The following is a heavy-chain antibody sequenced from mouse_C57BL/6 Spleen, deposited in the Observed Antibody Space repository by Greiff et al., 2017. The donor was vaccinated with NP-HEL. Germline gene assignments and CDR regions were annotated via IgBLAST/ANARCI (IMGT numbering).Heavy chain of an antibody. D-gene: IGHD1-1*01. V-gene: IGHV1-7*01. Sequence: VQLQQSGAELAKPGASVKLSCKASGYTFTSYWMHWVKQRPGQGLEWIGYINPSSGYTKYNQKFKDKATLTADISSSTAYMQLSSLTYEDSAVYYCARCYGSSYNWYFDVWGTGTTVTVSS. CDR2: INPSSGYT. CDR1: GYTFTSYW. J-gene: IGHJ1*03. CDR3: ARCYGSSYNWYFDV.